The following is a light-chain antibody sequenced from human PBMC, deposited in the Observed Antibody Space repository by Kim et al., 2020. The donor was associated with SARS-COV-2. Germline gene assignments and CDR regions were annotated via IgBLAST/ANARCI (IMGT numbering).Light chain of an antibody. CDR2: QDT. J-gene: IGLJ2*01. Sequence: SYELTQSPSVSVSPGQTASITCSGDKLGNNFACWYQQKPGQSPVLVIYQDTKRPSGIPERFSGSNSGNTATLTISGTQAMDEADYYCQAWDSSTVVFGGGTQLTVL. CDR1: KLGNNF. V-gene: IGLV3-1*01. CDR3: QAWDSSTVV.